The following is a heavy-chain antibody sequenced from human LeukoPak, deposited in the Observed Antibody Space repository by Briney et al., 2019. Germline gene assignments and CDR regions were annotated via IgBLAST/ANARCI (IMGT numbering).Heavy chain of an antibody. J-gene: IGHJ6*03. D-gene: IGHD3-9*01. Sequence: GGSLRLSCAASGFTVSSNYMSWVRQAPGKGLEWVSVIYSGGSTYYADSVKGRFTISRDNSKNTLYLQMNSLRAEDTAVYYCAREYYDILTGPTYYYYYYMDVWGKGTTVTVSS. CDR2: IYSGGST. CDR3: AREYYDILTGPTYYYYYYMDV. CDR1: GFTVSSNY. V-gene: IGHV3-53*01.